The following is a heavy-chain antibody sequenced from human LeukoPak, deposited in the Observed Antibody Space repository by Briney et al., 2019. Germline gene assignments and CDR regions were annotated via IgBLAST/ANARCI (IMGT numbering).Heavy chain of an antibody. CDR3: AKDVGATLSYGMDA. V-gene: IGHV3-9*01. D-gene: IGHD1-26*01. CDR1: GFTFDDYA. Sequence: GGSLRLSCAASGFTFDDYAIHWVQQPPGKGLEWVSGISWNSGSIDYADSVKGRFTISRDNVKNSLYLQMNSLKPEDTALYYCAKDVGATLSYGMDAWGQGTTVTVSS. J-gene: IGHJ6*02. CDR2: ISWNSGSI.